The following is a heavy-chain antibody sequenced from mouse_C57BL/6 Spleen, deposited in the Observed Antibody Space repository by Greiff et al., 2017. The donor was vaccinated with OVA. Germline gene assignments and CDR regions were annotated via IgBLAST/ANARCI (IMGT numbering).Heavy chain of an antibody. J-gene: IGHJ1*03. Sequence: EVKLVESGGDLVKPGGSLKLSCAASGFTFSSYGMSWVRQTPDKRLEWVATISSGGSYTYYPDSVKGRFTISRDNAKNTLYLQMSSLKSEDTAMYYCARQGYYGSDWYFDVWGTGTTVTVSS. V-gene: IGHV5-6*02. CDR2: ISSGGSYT. D-gene: IGHD1-1*01. CDR3: ARQGYYGSDWYFDV. CDR1: GFTFSSYG.